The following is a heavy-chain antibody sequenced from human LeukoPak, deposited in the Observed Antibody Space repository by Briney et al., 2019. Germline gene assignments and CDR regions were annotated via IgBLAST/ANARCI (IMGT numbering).Heavy chain of an antibody. V-gene: IGHV3-15*01. CDR3: TTVVGSSSSWEWYFDL. D-gene: IGHD2-2*01. CDR2: IKSKTDGGTT. CDR1: GFTFSNAW. Sequence: PGGCLRLSCAASGFTFSNAWMSWVRQAPGKGLEWVGRIKSKTDGGTTDYVAPVKGRFSISRDDSKSTLYLQMNGLKTEDTAVYYCTTVVGSSSSWEWYFDLWGRGALVTVSS. J-gene: IGHJ2*01.